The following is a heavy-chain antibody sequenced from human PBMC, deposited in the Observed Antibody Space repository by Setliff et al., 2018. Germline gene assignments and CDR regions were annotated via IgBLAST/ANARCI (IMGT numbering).Heavy chain of an antibody. V-gene: IGHV3-7*03. CDR1: GFTFSNYW. CDR2: IKQDGSEK. J-gene: IGHJ6*03. Sequence: GGSLRLSCAASGFTFSNYWMSWVRQTPGKGLEWVAHIKQDGSEKYYVDSVKGRCIISRDNAKNSLYLQMDSLRDEDTAVYYCARERVGRYYYYHMDVWGKGTTVTVS. CDR3: ARERVGRYYYYHMDV. D-gene: IGHD1-26*01.